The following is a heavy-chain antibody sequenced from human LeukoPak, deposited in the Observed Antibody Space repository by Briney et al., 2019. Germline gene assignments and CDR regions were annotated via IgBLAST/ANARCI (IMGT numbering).Heavy chain of an antibody. J-gene: IGHJ4*02. CDR2: MSPDGTEK. V-gene: IGHV3-7*03. Sequence: QSGGSLRLSCAASGFTFSGSWMSWVRQTPEKRLEWVANMSPDGTEKYYVDSVKGRFTISRDNSKNTLYLQMNSLRAEDTAVYYCAGAAAGNFDYWGQGTLVTVSS. CDR1: GFTFSGSW. D-gene: IGHD6-13*01. CDR3: AGAAAGNFDY.